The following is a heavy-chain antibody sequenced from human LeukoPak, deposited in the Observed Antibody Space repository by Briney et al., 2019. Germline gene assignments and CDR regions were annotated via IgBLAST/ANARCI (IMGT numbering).Heavy chain of an antibody. J-gene: IGHJ4*02. Sequence: GGSLRLSCAASGFTFSSYSMNWVRQAPGKGLEWVSSISSSSSYIYYADSVKGRFTISRDNAKNSLYLQMNSLRAEDTAVYYCARDGVAARRYFDYWGQGTLVTVSS. CDR1: GFTFSSYS. D-gene: IGHD6-6*01. V-gene: IGHV3-21*01. CDR2: ISSSSSYI. CDR3: ARDGVAARRYFDY.